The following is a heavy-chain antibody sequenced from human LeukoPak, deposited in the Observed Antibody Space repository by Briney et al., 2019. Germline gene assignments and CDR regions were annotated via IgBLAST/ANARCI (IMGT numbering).Heavy chain of an antibody. V-gene: IGHV4-39*07. Sequence: SETLSLTCTVSGGSINSSSYYWGWIRQPPGKGLEWIGSIYYSGSTYYNPSLKSRVTISVDTSKNQFSLKLSSVTAADTAVYYCARVTLGFGAGFDYWGQGTLVTVSS. J-gene: IGHJ4*02. CDR3: ARVTLGFGAGFDY. CDR1: GGSINSSSYY. D-gene: IGHD3-10*01. CDR2: IYYSGST.